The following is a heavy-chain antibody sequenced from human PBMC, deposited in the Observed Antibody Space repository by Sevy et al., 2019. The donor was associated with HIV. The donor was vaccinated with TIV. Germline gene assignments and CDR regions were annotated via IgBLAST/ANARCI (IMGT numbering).Heavy chain of an antibody. CDR3: SRDTGGRYTPLDY. CDR1: GFTFSSYS. J-gene: IGHJ4*02. Sequence: GGSLRLSCAASGFTFSSYSMNWVRQAPEKGLEWISFVSGNSGAINYADSVKGRFTISRDNAKNSLYLQMNSLRVDDTAVYYCSRDTGGRYTPLDYWGQGTLVTVSS. D-gene: IGHD1-26*01. CDR2: VSGNSGAI. V-gene: IGHV3-48*01.